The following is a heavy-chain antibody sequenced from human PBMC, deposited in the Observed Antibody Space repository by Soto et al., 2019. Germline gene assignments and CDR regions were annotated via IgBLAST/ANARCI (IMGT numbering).Heavy chain of an antibody. J-gene: IGHJ5*02. Sequence: PSETLSLTCTVSGASISGFYWSWIRKSAGKGLEWIGRIYATGTTDYNPSLKSRVMMSVDASKKQFSLKLRSVTAADTAVYYCVRDGTKTLRDWFDPWGQGISVTVSS. V-gene: IGHV4-4*07. CDR1: GASISGFY. CDR2: IYATGTT. CDR3: VRDGTKTLRDWFDP. D-gene: IGHD1-1*01.